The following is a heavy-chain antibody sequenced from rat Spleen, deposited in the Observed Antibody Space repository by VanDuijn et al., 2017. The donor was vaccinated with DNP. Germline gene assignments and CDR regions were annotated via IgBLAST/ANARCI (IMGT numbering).Heavy chain of an antibody. CDR2: ISYDGSDT. D-gene: IGHD1-4*01. Sequence: EVQLVESGGGLVQPGRSLKLSCAVSRITFSAHNMAWVRQAPKKGLEWVATISYDGSDTYYRDSVKGRFTISRDNAKSTLYLQMDSLRSEDTATYYCAGRPPPTRGPFDYWGQGVTVTVSS. J-gene: IGHJ2*01. CDR1: RITFSAHN. V-gene: IGHV5-7*01. CDR3: AGRPPPTRGPFDY.